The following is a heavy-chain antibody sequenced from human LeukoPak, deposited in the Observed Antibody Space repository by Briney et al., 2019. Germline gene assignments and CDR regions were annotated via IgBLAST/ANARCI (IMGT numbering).Heavy chain of an antibody. V-gene: IGHV1-2*02. J-gene: IGHJ4*02. CDR1: GYTSTGYY. CDR3: ARALPFYDSSGYYSEEFDY. Sequence: ASVKVSCKASGYTSTGYYMHWVRQAPGQGLEWMGWINPNSGGTNYAQKFQGRVTMTRDTSISTAYMELSRLRSDDTAVYYCARALPFYDSSGYYSEEFDYWGQGTLVTVSS. D-gene: IGHD3-22*01. CDR2: INPNSGGT.